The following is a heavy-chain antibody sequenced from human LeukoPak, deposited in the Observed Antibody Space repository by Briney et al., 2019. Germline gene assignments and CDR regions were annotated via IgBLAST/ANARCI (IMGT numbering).Heavy chain of an antibody. Sequence: PSETLSLTCTVSGGSISSYYWSWIRQPPGKGLEWIGYIYSSGSTNYNPSLKSRVTISVDTSKNQFSLKLSSVTAADTAVYYCARGGTYYDFWSGYYAGGGWFDPWGQGTLVTVSS. D-gene: IGHD3-3*01. CDR3: ARGGTYYDFWSGYYAGGGWFDP. CDR2: IYSSGST. J-gene: IGHJ5*02. V-gene: IGHV4-59*01. CDR1: GGSISSYY.